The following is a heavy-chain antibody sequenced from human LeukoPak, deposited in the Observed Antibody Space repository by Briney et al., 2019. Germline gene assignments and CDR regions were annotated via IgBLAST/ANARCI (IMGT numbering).Heavy chain of an antibody. Sequence: SETLSLTCTVSGGSISSYYWSWIRQPPGKGLEWIGYIYYSGSTNYNPSLKSRVTISVDTSKNQFSLKLSSVTAADTAVYYCATTAMVLGYYYGMDVWGQGTTVTVSS. D-gene: IGHD5-18*01. CDR3: ATTAMVLGYYYGMDV. J-gene: IGHJ6*02. CDR2: IYYSGST. CDR1: GGSISSYY. V-gene: IGHV4-59*01.